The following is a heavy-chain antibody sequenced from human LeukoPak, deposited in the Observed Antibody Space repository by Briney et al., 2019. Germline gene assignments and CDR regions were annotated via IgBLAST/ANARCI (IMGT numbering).Heavy chain of an antibody. CDR2: IYYRGST. CDR3: ARGGEYGDLRYFDY. Sequence: PDTLSLTCTVSGGSINNYFWSWIPQPPGKGLEGIGYIYYRGSTNSSPARKSRVTFSLDPSKNQFSLELNSVTAADTAVYYCARGGEYGDLRYFDYRGQGTLGTVFS. CDR1: GGSINNYF. V-gene: IGHV4-59*07. J-gene: IGHJ4*02. D-gene: IGHD4-17*01.